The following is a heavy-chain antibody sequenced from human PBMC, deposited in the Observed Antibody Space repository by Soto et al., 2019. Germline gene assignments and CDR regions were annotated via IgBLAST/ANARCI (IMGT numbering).Heavy chain of an antibody. D-gene: IGHD5-18*01. Sequence: QVQLVESGGGVVQPGRSLRLSCAASGFTFSSYGMHWVRQAPGKGLEWVAVISYDGSNKYYADSVKGRFTISRDNSKNTLYLQMNSLRAEDTAVYYCAMGRIQLCPDYWGQGTLVTVSS. CDR2: ISYDGSNK. J-gene: IGHJ4*02. CDR1: GFTFSSYG. CDR3: AMGRIQLCPDY. V-gene: IGHV3-30*03.